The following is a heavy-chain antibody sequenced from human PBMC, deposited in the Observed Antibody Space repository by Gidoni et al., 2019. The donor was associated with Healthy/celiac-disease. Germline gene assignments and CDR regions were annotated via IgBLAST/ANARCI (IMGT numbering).Heavy chain of an antibody. CDR1: GSTFSSYT. D-gene: IGHD2-2*01. J-gene: IGHJ6*02. CDR2: ISSSSSNI. V-gene: IGHV3-21*01. CDR3: AREESAYCSSTSCFRYYGMDV. Sequence: EVQLVASGGGLVKPGGSLRLSCAASGSTFSSYTMNWVRQAPGKGLEWVSSISSSSSNIYYADSVKGRFTISRDNAKNSLYLQMNSLRAEDTAVYYCAREESAYCSSTSCFRYYGMDVWGQGTTVTVSS.